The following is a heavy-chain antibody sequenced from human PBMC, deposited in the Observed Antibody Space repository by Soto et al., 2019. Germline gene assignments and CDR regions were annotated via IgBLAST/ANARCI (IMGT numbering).Heavy chain of an antibody. CDR2: ISVYNGNT. Sequence: QVQLVQSGAEVKKPGASVKVSCKASGYTFSTYGISWVRQAPGQGLEWTGWISVYNGNTNYAQNLQGRVTMTTDTSTSTAYMDLRTLRSDDTAVYYCARVRSAADNWFDPWGQGTLVTVSS. CDR1: GYTFSTYG. J-gene: IGHJ5*02. CDR3: ARVRSAADNWFDP. V-gene: IGHV1-18*01. D-gene: IGHD6-13*01.